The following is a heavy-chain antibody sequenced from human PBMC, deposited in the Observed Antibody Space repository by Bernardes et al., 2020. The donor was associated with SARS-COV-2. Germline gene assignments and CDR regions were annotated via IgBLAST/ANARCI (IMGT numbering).Heavy chain of an antibody. V-gene: IGHV4-31*03. CDR2: IHHSKTA. CDR1: GVSTIICNYF. CDR3: AREVIDRTDSDAFDM. Sequence: SETLSLTCTVSGVSTIICNYFWSWVRQHPGKGLEWFGYIHHSKTAFYSPSLQSRITMSIDTSKNQFSLNLRSVTAADTAVYYCAREVIDRTDSDAFDMWGKGTMVTVSS. D-gene: IGHD3-22*01. J-gene: IGHJ3*02.